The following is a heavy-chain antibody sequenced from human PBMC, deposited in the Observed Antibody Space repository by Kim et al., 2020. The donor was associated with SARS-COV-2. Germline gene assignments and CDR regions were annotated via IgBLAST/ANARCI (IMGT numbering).Heavy chain of an antibody. CDR2: IIPIFGTA. Sequence: SVKVSCKASGGTFSSYAISWVRQAPGQGLEWMGGIIPIFGTANYAQKFQGRVTITADESTSTAYMELSSLRSEDTAVYYCARDRSGSYPEDFNWYFDLWGRGTLVTVSS. CDR3: ARDRSGSYPEDFNWYFDL. V-gene: IGHV1-69*13. J-gene: IGHJ2*01. D-gene: IGHD1-26*01. CDR1: GGTFSSYA.